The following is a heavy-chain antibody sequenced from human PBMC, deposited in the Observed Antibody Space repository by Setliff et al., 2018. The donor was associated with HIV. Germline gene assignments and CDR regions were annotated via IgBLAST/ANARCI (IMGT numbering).Heavy chain of an antibody. CDR1: GDIFSNYA. CDR2: INPSGGST. V-gene: IGHV1-46*01. D-gene: IGHD3-10*01. J-gene: IGHJ4*02. CDR3: ARDPSPYYPGGFDY. Sequence: ASVKVSCKASGDIFSNYAISWVRQAPGQGLEWMGIINPSGGSTSYAQKFQGRVTMTRDTSTSTVYMELSSLRSEDTAVYYCARDPSPYYPGGFDYWGQGTLVTVSS.